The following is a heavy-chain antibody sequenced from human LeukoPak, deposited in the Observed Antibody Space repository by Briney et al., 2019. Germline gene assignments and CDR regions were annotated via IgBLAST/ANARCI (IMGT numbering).Heavy chain of an antibody. Sequence: GESLKISCKGSGYSFSSQWIGWVRQMPGKGLEWMGIIYPGDSDTRYSPSFQGQVTISADKSTSTAYLQWSSLKASDTAIYYCATSYFIVGATKSFDYWGQGTLVTVSS. CDR1: GYSFSSQW. D-gene: IGHD1-26*01. CDR3: ATSYFIVGATKSFDY. J-gene: IGHJ4*02. CDR2: IYPGDSDT. V-gene: IGHV5-51*01.